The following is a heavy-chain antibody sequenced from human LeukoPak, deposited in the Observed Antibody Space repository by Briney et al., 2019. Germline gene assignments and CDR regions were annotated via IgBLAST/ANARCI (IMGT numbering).Heavy chain of an antibody. Sequence: SQTLSLTCAISGDSVSRNSAAWNWIRQSPSRGLEWLARANYRSKWYYDYAVSVKSRMSINTDTSKNQFTLQLNSVTPKDTAVYYCVGCSGGSCHSGAFEIWGQGTMVTVSS. J-gene: IGHJ3*02. CDR3: VGCSGGSCHSGAFEI. V-gene: IGHV6-1*01. D-gene: IGHD2-15*01. CDR2: ANYRSKWYY. CDR1: GDSVSRNSAA.